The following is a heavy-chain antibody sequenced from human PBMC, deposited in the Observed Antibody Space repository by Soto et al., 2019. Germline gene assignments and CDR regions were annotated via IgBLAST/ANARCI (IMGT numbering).Heavy chain of an antibody. CDR2: ISGSGGST. D-gene: IGHD3-10*01. J-gene: IGHJ3*02. Sequence: EVQLLESGGGLVQPGGSLRLSCAASGFTFSSYAMSWVRQAPGKGLEWVSAISGSGGSTYYADSVKGRFTISRDNSKNTLYLQMNSLRAEDTAVYYCVKDGIWFGETFAAFDIWGQGTMVTVSS. CDR3: VKDGIWFGETFAAFDI. CDR1: GFTFSSYA. V-gene: IGHV3-23*01.